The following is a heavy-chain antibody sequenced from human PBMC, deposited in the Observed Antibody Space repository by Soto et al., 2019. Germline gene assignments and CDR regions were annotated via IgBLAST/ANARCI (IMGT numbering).Heavy chain of an antibody. V-gene: IGHV1-69*01. J-gene: IGHJ6*02. CDR1: GGTFSSYA. CDR2: IIPIFGTA. D-gene: IGHD2-15*01. Sequence: QVQLVQSGAEVKKPGSSVKVSCKASGGTFSSYAISWVRQAPGQGLEWMGGIIPIFGTANYAQKFQGRVTITADESTSTAYMELSSLRSEDTAVYYCARAPYGGSPSDYYYGMDVWGQGTTVTVSS. CDR3: ARAPYGGSPSDYYYGMDV.